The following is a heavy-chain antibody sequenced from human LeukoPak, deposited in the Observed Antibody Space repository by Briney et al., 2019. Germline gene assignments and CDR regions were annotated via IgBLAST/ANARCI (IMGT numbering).Heavy chain of an antibody. CDR1: GYSISSGYY. CDR2: IYHSGST. J-gene: IGHJ4*02. D-gene: IGHD4-23*01. V-gene: IGHV4-38-2*02. CDR3: ARVGGPPVVTAHFDY. Sequence: PSETLSLTCTVSGYSISSGYYWGWIRQPPGKGLEWIGSIYHSGSTYYNPSLKSRVTISVDTSKNQFSLKLSSVTAADTAVYYCARVGGPPVVTAHFDYWGQGTLVTVSS.